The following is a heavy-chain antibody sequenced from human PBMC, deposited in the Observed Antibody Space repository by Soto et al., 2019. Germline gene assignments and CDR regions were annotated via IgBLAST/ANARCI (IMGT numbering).Heavy chain of an antibody. D-gene: IGHD6-6*01. Sequence: SETLSLTCTVSGGSISSYYWSWIRQPPGKGLEWIGYIYYSGSTNYNPSLKSRVTISVDTSKNQFSLKLSSVTAADTAVYYCAGNSSSNLFYYLGPGTLVTVSS. CDR3: AGNSSSNLFYY. CDR1: GGSISSYY. V-gene: IGHV4-59*01. J-gene: IGHJ4*01. CDR2: IYYSGST.